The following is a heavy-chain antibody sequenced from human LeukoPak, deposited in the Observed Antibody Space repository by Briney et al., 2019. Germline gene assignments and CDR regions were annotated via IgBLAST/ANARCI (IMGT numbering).Heavy chain of an antibody. CDR1: GGTFSSYA. D-gene: IGHD3-22*01. J-gene: IGHJ4*02. Sequence: ASVKVSCKASGGTFSSYAINWVRQATGQGLEWMGWMNPNSGNTGYAQKFQGRVIMTRNTSISTAYMELSSLRSEDTAVYYCARAPPLLRDNSGYYYFDYWGQGTLVTVSS. CDR2: MNPNSGNT. V-gene: IGHV1-8*02. CDR3: ARAPPLLRDNSGYYYFDY.